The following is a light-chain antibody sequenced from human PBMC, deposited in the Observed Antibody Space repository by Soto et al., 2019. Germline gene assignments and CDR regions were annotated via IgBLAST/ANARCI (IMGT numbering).Light chain of an antibody. CDR3: QQYGSSPIT. CDR2: DAS. J-gene: IGKJ5*01. CDR1: QSVSRY. V-gene: IGKV3-11*01. Sequence: EIMLAQSPATLSLSPGERATLSCRASQSVSRYLAWYQQKPGQAPRLLIYDASNRATGIPARFSGSGSGTDFTLTISSLEPEDFAVYYCQQYGSSPITFGQGTRLEIK.